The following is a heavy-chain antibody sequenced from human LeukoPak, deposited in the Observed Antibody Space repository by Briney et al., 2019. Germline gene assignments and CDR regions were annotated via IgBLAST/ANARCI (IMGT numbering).Heavy chain of an antibody. V-gene: IGHV3-33*06. D-gene: IGHD3-22*01. Sequence: PGGSLRLSCAASGFTFNNYGMHWVRQAPGKRLEWVAVIWYDGSNKYYEDSVKGRFTISRDNSKNTLYLQMNSLRAEDTALYYCAKVSDSSGSDYWGQGTLVTVSS. J-gene: IGHJ4*02. CDR1: GFTFNNYG. CDR2: IWYDGSNK. CDR3: AKVSDSSGSDY.